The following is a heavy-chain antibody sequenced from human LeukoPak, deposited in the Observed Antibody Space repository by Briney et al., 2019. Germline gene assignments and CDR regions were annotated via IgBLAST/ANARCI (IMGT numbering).Heavy chain of an antibody. D-gene: IGHD3-10*01. V-gene: IGHV3-74*01. CDR1: GFTFSSYW. CDR2: INSDGSST. Sequence: GGSLRLSCAASGFTFSSYWMHWVRHAPGKGLVWVSRINSDGSSTSYADSVKGRFTISRDNARNTLYLQMNSLRAEDTAVYYCASRRDGSGSYYSWFDPWGQGTLVTVSS. J-gene: IGHJ5*02. CDR3: ASRRDGSGSYYSWFDP.